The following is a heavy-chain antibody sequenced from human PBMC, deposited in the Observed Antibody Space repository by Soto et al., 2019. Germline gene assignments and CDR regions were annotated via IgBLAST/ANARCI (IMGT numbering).Heavy chain of an antibody. CDR1: GGSISSYY. Sequence: LSLTCTVSGGSISSYYWSWIRQPAGKGLEWIGRIYTSGSTNYNPSLKSRVTMSVDTSKNQFSLKLSSVTAADTAVYYCARGYYYGSGSYYLDYYYYGMDVWGQGTTVTVSS. V-gene: IGHV4-4*07. D-gene: IGHD3-10*01. CDR2: IYTSGST. J-gene: IGHJ6*02. CDR3: ARGYYYGSGSYYLDYYYYGMDV.